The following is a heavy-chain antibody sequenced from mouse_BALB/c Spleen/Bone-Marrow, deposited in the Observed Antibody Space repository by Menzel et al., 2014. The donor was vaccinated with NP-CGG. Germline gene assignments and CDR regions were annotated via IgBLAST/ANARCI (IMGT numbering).Heavy chain of an antibody. Sequence: DVQLQESGVGLVQPAGSLKLSCASSGFDFSRYWMSWVRQAPGKGLEWIGEINPDSSTINYTPSLKDKFIISRDNAKNTLYLQMSKVRSEDTALYYCARLGYYGYFDYWSEGATLAISS. D-gene: IGHD2-3*01. J-gene: IGHJ2*01. CDR3: ARLGYYGYFDY. CDR2: INPDSSTI. CDR1: GFDFSRYW. V-gene: IGHV4-1*02.